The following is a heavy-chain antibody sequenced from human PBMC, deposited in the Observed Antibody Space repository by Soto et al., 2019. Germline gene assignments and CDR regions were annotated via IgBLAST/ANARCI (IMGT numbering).Heavy chain of an antibody. CDR1: GFTFSSYG. CDR2: IWYDGSNK. Sequence: QVQLVESGGGVVQPGRSLRLSCAASGFTFSSYGMHWVRQAPGKGLEWVAVIWYDGSNKYYADSVKGRFTISRDNSKNTLYLQMNSLRAEDTAVYYCARDRQDSSGYPVGYYYYGMDVWGQGTTVTVSS. D-gene: IGHD3-22*01. V-gene: IGHV3-33*01. J-gene: IGHJ6*02. CDR3: ARDRQDSSGYPVGYYYYGMDV.